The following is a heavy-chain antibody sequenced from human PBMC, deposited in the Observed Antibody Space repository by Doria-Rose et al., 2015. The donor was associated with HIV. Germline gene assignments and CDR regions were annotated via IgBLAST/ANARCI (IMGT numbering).Heavy chain of an antibody. Sequence: QITLKESGPVLVNPTETLTLTCTVSGVSLSSPGMGVSWIRQPPGKVLEWLANIFSDDERSYKTSLKSRLTISRGTSKSQVVLTMTDMDPVDTATYYCARIKSSRWYHKYYFDFWGQGTLVIVSA. CDR3: ARIKSSRWYHKYYFDF. J-gene: IGHJ4*02. V-gene: IGHV2-26*01. CDR2: IFSDDER. D-gene: IGHD6-13*01. CDR1: GVSLSSPGMG.